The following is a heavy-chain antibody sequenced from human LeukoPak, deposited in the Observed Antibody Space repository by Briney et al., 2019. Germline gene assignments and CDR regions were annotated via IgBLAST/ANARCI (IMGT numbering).Heavy chain of an antibody. V-gene: IGHV1-69*05. D-gene: IGHD3-10*01. J-gene: IGHJ5*02. Sequence: SVKVSCKASGGTFSSYAISWVRQAPGQGLEWMGGIIPIFGTANYAQKFQGRVTITTDESTSTACMELSSLRSEDTAVYYCARDPGRLGFGDQNWFDPWGQGTLVTVSS. CDR1: GGTFSSYA. CDR2: IIPIFGTA. CDR3: ARDPGRLGFGDQNWFDP.